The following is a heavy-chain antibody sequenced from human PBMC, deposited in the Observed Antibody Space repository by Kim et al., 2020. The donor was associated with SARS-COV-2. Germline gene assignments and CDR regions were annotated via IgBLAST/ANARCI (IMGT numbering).Heavy chain of an antibody. Sequence: SETLSLTCTVSGGSISSSYSYWGWIRQPPGKGLEWIGSVHYSGSTYYNPSLQSRVTISVDTSKNQFSLKLSSVTAADTAVYYCARPPIPGDSSDYYSEVWGQGTLVTVSS. CDR3: ARPPIPGDSSDYYSEV. V-gene: IGHV4-39*01. CDR1: GGSISSSYSY. J-gene: IGHJ4*02. CDR2: VHYSGST. D-gene: IGHD3-22*01.